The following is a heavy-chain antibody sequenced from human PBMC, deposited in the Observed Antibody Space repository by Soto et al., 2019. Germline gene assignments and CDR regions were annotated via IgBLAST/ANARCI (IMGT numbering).Heavy chain of an antibody. CDR3: ARHPYCGGDCYSPGWYFDL. J-gene: IGHJ2*01. D-gene: IGHD2-21*02. CDR1: GGSISSYY. Sequence: QVQLQESGPGLVKPSETLSLTCTVSGGSISSYYWSWIRQPPGKGLEWIAYLYYSGSTNYNPSLKIRVNVSVDPSKNQFSLKLSSVAAADTAVYYCARHPYCGGDCYSPGWYFDLWGRGTLVTVSS. V-gene: IGHV4-59*08. CDR2: LYYSGST.